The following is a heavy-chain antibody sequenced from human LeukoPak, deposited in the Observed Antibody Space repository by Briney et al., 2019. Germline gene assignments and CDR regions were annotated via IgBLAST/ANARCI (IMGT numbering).Heavy chain of an antibody. Sequence: ASVKVSCKTSGFTFTGHYMHWVRQATGQGLEWMGWMNPNSGNTGYAQKFQGRVTMTRNTSISTAYMELSSLRSEDTAVYYCARGSSALLWFGELYWFDPWGQGTLVTVSS. CDR2: MNPNSGNT. CDR3: ARGSSALLWFGELYWFDP. CDR1: GFTFTGHY. J-gene: IGHJ5*02. D-gene: IGHD3-10*01. V-gene: IGHV1-8*02.